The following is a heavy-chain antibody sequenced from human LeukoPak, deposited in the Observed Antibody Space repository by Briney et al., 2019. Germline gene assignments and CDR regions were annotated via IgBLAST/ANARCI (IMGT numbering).Heavy chain of an antibody. V-gene: IGHV3-74*01. CDR3: ARARELATVGVDY. CDR1: GFTFSTYW. Sequence: PGGFLRLSCAASGFTFSTYWMHWVRQAPGKGLVLVSRINSDGSDTNYADSVRGRFTISRDNAKNTLYLQMNSLRAEDTAVYYCARARELATVGVDYWGQGTLVTVSS. D-gene: IGHD5-24*01. J-gene: IGHJ4*02. CDR2: INSDGSDT.